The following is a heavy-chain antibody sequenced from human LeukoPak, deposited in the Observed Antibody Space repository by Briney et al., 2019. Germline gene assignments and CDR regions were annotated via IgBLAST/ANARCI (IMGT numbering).Heavy chain of an antibody. V-gene: IGHV4-61*01. CDR1: GVSVSSGSYY. CDR3: VTYYFDSSGPKKNY. D-gene: IGHD3-22*01. Sequence: SETLSLTCSVSGVSVSSGSYYWSWIRQPPGKGLEWIGYSSYSGSTSYNPSLKSRVTISVDTSKEQFSLKLSSVTAADTAVYYCVTYYFDSSGPKKNYWGQGTLVTVSS. CDR2: SSYSGST. J-gene: IGHJ4*02.